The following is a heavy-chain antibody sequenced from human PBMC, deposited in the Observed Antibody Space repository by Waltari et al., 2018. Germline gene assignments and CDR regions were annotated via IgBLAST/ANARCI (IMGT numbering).Heavy chain of an antibody. J-gene: IGHJ4*02. Sequence: QVQLVQSGAEVKKPGASVKVSCKASGYTFTGYYMHWVRQAPGQGLEWMGWINPNSGGTNYAQKFQGRVTMTRDTSISTAYMELSRLRSDDTAVYYCARDLVVPAAIPPPEANYWGQGTLVTVSS. CDR1: GYTFTGYY. D-gene: IGHD2-2*01. CDR3: ARDLVVPAAIPPPEANY. V-gene: IGHV1-2*02. CDR2: INPNSGGT.